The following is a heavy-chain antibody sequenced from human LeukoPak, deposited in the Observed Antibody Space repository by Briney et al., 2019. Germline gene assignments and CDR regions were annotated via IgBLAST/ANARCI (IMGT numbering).Heavy chain of an antibody. V-gene: IGHV3-23*01. CDR2: IREGGGTT. CDR1: GFTFSSYA. D-gene: IGHD3-9*01. Sequence: GGSLRLSCAASGFTFSSYALSWVRQAPGKGLEWVSVIREGGGTTYYADSVKGRFTISRDTSKDTVYLQMHSLRAEDTAVYYCAKGDVLPSYPTFDYWGQGTLVTVSS. CDR3: AKGDVLPSYPTFDY. J-gene: IGHJ4*02.